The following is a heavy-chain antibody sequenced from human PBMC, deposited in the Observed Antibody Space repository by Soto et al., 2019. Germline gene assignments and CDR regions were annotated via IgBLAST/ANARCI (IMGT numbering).Heavy chain of an antibody. Sequence: SVKVSCKASGGTFSSYAISWVRQAPGQGLEWMGGIIPIFGTANYAQKFQGRVTITADESTSTAYMELSSLRSEDTAVYYCASLAVQRYAFWSGYYSSYFDYWGQGTLVTVSS. CDR2: IIPIFGTA. J-gene: IGHJ4*02. V-gene: IGHV1-69*13. CDR3: ASLAVQRYAFWSGYYSSYFDY. CDR1: GGTFSSYA. D-gene: IGHD3-3*01.